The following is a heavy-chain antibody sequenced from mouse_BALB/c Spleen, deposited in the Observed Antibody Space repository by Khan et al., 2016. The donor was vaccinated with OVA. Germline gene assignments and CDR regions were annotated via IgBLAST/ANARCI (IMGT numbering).Heavy chain of an antibody. CDR1: GYTFTNYW. V-gene: IGHV1-87*01. CDR3: ATHVHYAMDY. J-gene: IGHJ4*01. Sequence: QVQLKQSGAELARPGASVNLSCKASGYTFTNYWIHWVRQRPGQGLEWIGSIFPGHDDTNYTQKFKGKATLTADKSSSTACMQIRTLASEDSAVYYCATHVHYAMDYWGQGTSVTVSS. CDR2: IFPGHDDT.